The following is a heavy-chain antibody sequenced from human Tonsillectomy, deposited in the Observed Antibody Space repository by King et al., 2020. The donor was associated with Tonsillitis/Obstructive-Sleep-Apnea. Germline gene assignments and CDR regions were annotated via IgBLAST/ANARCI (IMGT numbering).Heavy chain of an antibody. J-gene: IGHJ4*02. CDR3: ARDPIDDWNYVVGFDY. CDR2: INTNTGNP. CDR1: GYSFTSYA. D-gene: IGHD1-7*01. V-gene: IGHV7-4-1*02. Sequence: QLVQSGSELKKPGASVKVSCKASGYSFTSYAINWVRQAPGQGLEWMGWINTNTGNPTYAQSFTGRFVFSLDTSVSTAYLQISSLKSEDTAVYYCARDPIDDWNYVVGFDYWGQGTLVTVSS.